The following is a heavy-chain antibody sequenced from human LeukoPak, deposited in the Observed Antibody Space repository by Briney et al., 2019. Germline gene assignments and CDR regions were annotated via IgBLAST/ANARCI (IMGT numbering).Heavy chain of an antibody. CDR2: IYYTGNT. CDR3: ARFTPQGYGWGGYNRFDP. CDR1: GGAISYYY. D-gene: IGHD3-16*01. Sequence: SETLSLTCTVSGGAISYYYWNWIRQPPGKGLEWIGYIYYTGNTNYNPSLKSRVTISVDTSKNQFSLNLTSVTAADTAVYYCARFTPQGYGWGGYNRFDPWGQGTLVTVSS. V-gene: IGHV4-59*01. J-gene: IGHJ5*02.